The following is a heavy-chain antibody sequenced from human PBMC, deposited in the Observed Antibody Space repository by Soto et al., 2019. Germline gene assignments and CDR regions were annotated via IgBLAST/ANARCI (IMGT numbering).Heavy chain of an antibody. CDR2: IYYSGST. CDR3: ARLRRHPTLYYGSGSYYPIP. J-gene: IGHJ5*02. V-gene: IGHV4-39*01. Sequence: QLQLQESGPGLVKPSETLSLTCTVSGGSISSSSYYWGWIRQPPGKGLEWVGSIYYSGSTYYNPSLKSRVTITVDTSKNQFSLKLSSVTAADTAVYYCARLRRHPTLYYGSGSYYPIPWGQGTLVTVSS. CDR1: GGSISSSSYY. D-gene: IGHD3-10*01.